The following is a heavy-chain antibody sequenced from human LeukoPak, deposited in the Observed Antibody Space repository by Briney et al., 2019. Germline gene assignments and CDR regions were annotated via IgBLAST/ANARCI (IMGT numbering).Heavy chain of an antibody. D-gene: IGHD3-9*01. CDR3: ARLRITINAFDI. V-gene: IGHV4-34*01. Sequence: QPSETLSLTCAVYGGSFSGYYWSWIRQPPGKGLEWIGEINHSGSTNYNPSLKGRVTISVDTSKNQFSLKLSSVTAADTAVYYCARLRITINAFDIWGQGTMVTVSS. CDR1: GGSFSGYY. J-gene: IGHJ3*02. CDR2: INHSGST.